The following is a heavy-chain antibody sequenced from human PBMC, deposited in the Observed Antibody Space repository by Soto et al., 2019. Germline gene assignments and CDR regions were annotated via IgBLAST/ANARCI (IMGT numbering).Heavy chain of an antibody. V-gene: IGHV3-7*01. J-gene: IGHJ5*02. CDR1: RFTFTSSW. D-gene: IGHD1-20*01. CDR2: IKQDGNEA. CDR3: AGIQNNWFDP. Sequence: EVQLVESGGGLVQPGGSLRLSCAVSRFTFTSSWMSWVRQAPGKGLEWVANIKQDGNEAYYLDSVKGRFTISRDNAWTSLYLQMNSLSAVDTDFYCCAGIQNNWFDPWGQGTLVTVAS.